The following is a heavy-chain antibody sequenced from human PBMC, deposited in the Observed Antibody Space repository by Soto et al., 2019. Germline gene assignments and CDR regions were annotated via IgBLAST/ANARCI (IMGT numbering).Heavy chain of an antibody. CDR1: GFNFITYS. CDR2: ISSSAVYI. V-gene: IGHV3-21*01. D-gene: IGHD3-22*01. CDR3: VRDGLAYYDTDRLYFDN. J-gene: IGHJ4*02. Sequence: EVQLVESGGGPVRPGGSLKLSCAASGFNFITYSLSWVRQAPGKGLEWVASISSSAVYIDYADSVKGRFTISRDNANNSLDLQMKSLRAEDTATYHCVRDGLAYYDTDRLYFDNWGQGTLVTVSS.